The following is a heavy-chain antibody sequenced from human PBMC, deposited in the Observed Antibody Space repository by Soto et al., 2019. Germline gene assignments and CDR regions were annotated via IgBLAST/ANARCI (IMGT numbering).Heavy chain of an antibody. CDR2: IFHGGNT. Sequence: SETLSLTCAVSGFFISSGNYWGWIRRPPGKGLEWIGSIFHGGNTYYNPSLKSRVTISVDMSKNQFSLKLNSVTAADTAVYYCARARWYDAFDVWGQGTVVTVSS. CDR1: GFFISSGNY. J-gene: IGHJ3*01. D-gene: IGHD2-15*01. CDR3: ARARWYDAFDV. V-gene: IGHV4-38-2*01.